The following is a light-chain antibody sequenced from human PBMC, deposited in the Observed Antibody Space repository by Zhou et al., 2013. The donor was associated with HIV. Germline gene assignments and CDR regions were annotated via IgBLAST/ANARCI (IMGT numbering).Light chain of an antibody. CDR1: QGINSW. CDR2: TAS. V-gene: IGKV1-12*01. CDR3: QQYHNWPPT. J-gene: IGKJ3*01. Sequence: DIQMTQSPSSVSASVGDRVTITCRASQGINSWLAWYQQKPGKAPNLLIYTASSLQSGVPSRFSGSGSGTDFTLTISNLQPEDFAVYFCQQYHNWPPTFGPGTKVDIK.